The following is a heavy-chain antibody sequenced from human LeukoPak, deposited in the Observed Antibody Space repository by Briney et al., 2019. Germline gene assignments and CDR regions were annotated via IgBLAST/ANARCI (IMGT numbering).Heavy chain of an antibody. D-gene: IGHD3-22*01. CDR2: ISWNSGSI. V-gene: IGHV3-9*01. CDR1: GFTFDDYA. Sequence: PGRSLRLSCAASGFTFDDYAMHWVRQAPGKGLEWVSGISWNSGSIGYADSVKGRFTISRDNAKNTLYLQMNSLRAEDTAVYYCAKDQVGYYDSSGYYSSPGDYWGQGTLVTVSS. J-gene: IGHJ4*02. CDR3: AKDQVGYYDSSGYYSSPGDY.